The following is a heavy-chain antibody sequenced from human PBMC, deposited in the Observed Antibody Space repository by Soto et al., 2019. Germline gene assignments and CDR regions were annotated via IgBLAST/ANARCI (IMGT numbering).Heavy chain of an antibody. CDR2: INHSGST. J-gene: IGHJ5*02. D-gene: IGHD3-3*01. CDR3: ARAYDFWRRNWFDP. CDR1: GGSFSGYY. Sequence: TSETLSLTCAVYGGSFSGYYWSWIRQPPGKGLEWIGEINHSGSTNYNPSLKSRVTISVDTSKNQFSLKLSSVTAADTAVYYCARAYDFWRRNWFDPWGQGTLVTVSS. V-gene: IGHV4-34*01.